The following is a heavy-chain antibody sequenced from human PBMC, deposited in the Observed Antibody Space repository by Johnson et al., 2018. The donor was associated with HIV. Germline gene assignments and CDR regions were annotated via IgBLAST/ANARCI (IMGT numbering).Heavy chain of an antibody. CDR3: ARGGLGFQNIHDPLDV. CDR1: GFTFDNYD. CDR2: IGTIGDK. Sequence: VQLVESGGGVVQPGGSLRLSCAASGFTFDNYDMHWVRQATGKGLEWVSSIGTIGDKYYPDSVKGRFTISRDNAKNSLYLQMNSLRAEDTALYYCARGGLGFQNIHDPLDVWGQGTMVTVSS. J-gene: IGHJ3*01. D-gene: IGHD1/OR15-1a*01. V-gene: IGHV3-13*01.